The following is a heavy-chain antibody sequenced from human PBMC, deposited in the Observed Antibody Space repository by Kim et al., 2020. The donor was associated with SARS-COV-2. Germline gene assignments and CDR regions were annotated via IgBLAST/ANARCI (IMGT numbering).Heavy chain of an antibody. V-gene: IGHV3-30*04. D-gene: IGHD3-22*01. CDR3: ARGQGYYDSSGYLGSLY. Sequence: GGSLRLSCAASGFTFSSYAMHWVRQAPGKGLEWVAVISYDGSNKYYADSVKGRFTISRDNSKNTLYLQMNSLRAEDTAVYYCARGQGYYDSSGYLGSLYWGQGTLVTVSS. CDR2: ISYDGSNK. CDR1: GFTFSSYA. J-gene: IGHJ4*02.